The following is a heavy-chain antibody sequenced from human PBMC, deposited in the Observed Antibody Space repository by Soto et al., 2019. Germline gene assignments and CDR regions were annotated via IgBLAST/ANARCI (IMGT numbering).Heavy chain of an antibody. CDR1: GFTFSSYS. J-gene: IGHJ6*02. V-gene: IGHV3-21*01. D-gene: IGHD4-17*01. CDR2: ISSSSSYI. Sequence: PGGSLRLSCAASGFTFSSYSMNWVRQAPGKGLEWVSSISSSSSYIYYADSVKGRFTISRDNAKNSLYLQMNSLRAEDTAVYYCARDKQGDYGGNSDLYYYYYYGMDVWGQGTTVTVSS. CDR3: ARDKQGDYGGNSDLYYYYYYGMDV.